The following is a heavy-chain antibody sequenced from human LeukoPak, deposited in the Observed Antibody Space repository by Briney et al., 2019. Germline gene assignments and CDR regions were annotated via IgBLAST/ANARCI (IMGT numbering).Heavy chain of an antibody. J-gene: IGHJ4*02. CDR2: IWYDGGNK. CDR3: ARGDSGYDFLDY. D-gene: IGHD5-12*01. Sequence: GRSLRLSCAASGFTFSSYGMHWVRQAPGKGLEWVAVIWYDGGNKYYADSVKGRFTISRDNSKNTLYLQMNSLRAEDTAVYYCARGDSGYDFLDYWGQGTLVTVSS. CDR1: GFTFSSYG. V-gene: IGHV3-33*01.